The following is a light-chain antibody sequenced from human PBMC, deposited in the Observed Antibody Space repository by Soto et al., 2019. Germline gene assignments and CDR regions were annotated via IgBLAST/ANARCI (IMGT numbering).Light chain of an antibody. J-gene: IGLJ2*01. CDR3: QSYDSSLTGVV. CDR2: GNN. Sequence: QSVLTQPPSVSGAPGQRVTISCTGSSSNIGAGYDVHWYQQLPGTAPKLVIYGNNYRPSGVPDRFSGSKSGTSASLAITGLQAEDEADFYCQSYDSSLTGVVFGGGTKLTVL. V-gene: IGLV1-40*01. CDR1: SSNIGAGYD.